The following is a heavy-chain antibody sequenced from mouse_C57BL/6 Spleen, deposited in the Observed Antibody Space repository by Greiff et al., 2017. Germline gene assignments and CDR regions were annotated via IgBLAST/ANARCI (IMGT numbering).Heavy chain of an antibody. D-gene: IGHD1-1*01. J-gene: IGHJ2*01. CDR3: ARSHYYGSSYGFDY. CDR2: IDPSDSDT. V-gene: IGHV1-52*01. Sequence: QVQLQQPGAELVRPGSSVKLSCKASGYTFTSYWMHWVKPRPIQGLEWIGNIDPSDSDTHYNQKFKDKATLTVDKSSSTAYMQLSSLTSEDSAVYYCARSHYYGSSYGFDYWGQGTTLTVSS. CDR1: GYTFTSYW.